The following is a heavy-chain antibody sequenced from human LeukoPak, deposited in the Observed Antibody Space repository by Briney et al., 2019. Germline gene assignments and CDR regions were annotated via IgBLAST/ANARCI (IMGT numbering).Heavy chain of an antibody. CDR1: GGSFSGYY. V-gene: IGHV4-34*01. Sequence: SETLSLTCAVYGGSFSGYYWSWIRQPPGKGLEWIGEINYSGSTNYNPSLKSRVTISVDTSKNQFSLKLSSVTAADTAVYYCARHGNYYGAGSYYWGQGTLVTVSS. CDR3: ARHGNYYGAGSYY. J-gene: IGHJ4*02. CDR2: INYSGST. D-gene: IGHD3-10*01.